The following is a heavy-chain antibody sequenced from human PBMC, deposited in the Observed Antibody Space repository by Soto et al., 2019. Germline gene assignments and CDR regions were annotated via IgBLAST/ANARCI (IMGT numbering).Heavy chain of an antibody. Sequence: GGSVEGSCKGSGYTFTRYHMHWVRQAPGQGLEWVGIINPSGGSTSYAQKFQGRVTMTRDTSTSTVYMELSSLRSEDTAVYYCATDNWFDPWGQGTRVTVAS. CDR1: GYTFTRYH. CDR2: INPSGGST. J-gene: IGHJ5*02. V-gene: IGHV1-46*01. CDR3: ATDNWFDP.